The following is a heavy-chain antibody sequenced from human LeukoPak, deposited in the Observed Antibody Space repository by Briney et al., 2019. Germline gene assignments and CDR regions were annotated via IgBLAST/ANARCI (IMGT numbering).Heavy chain of an antibody. CDR3: AKQLGYCSDGSCYFPY. CDR2: ISNNGGYT. J-gene: IGHJ4*02. CDR1: GFTFSSSA. Sequence: GGSLRLSCAASGFTFSSSAMSWVRQAPGKGLEWVSAISNNGGYTYYADSVQGRFTISRDNSKSTLCLRMNSLRAEDTAVYYCAKQLGYCSDGSCYFPYWGQGTLVTVSS. V-gene: IGHV3-23*01. D-gene: IGHD2-15*01.